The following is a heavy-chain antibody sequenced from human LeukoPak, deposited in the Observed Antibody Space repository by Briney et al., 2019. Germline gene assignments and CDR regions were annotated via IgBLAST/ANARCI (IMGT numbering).Heavy chain of an antibody. CDR3: ERVSTGSDAFDI. CDR1: GFTFSDYY. Sequence: GGSLRLSCAASGFTFSDYYLSWIRQAPGKGLEWVSYISSSGSTIYYADSVKGRFTISRDNAKNSLYLQMNSLRAEDTAVYYCERVSTGSDAFDIWGQGTMVTVSS. D-gene: IGHD1-14*01. J-gene: IGHJ3*02. CDR2: ISSSGSTI. V-gene: IGHV3-11*01.